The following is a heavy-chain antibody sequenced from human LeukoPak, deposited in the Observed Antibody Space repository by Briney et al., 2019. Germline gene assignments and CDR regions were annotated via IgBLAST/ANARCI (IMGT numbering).Heavy chain of an antibody. D-gene: IGHD2-2*01. CDR1: GFTFDDFG. Sequence: GGSLRLSCAASGFTFDDFGVSWVRLAPGKGLEWVSGINWNGGSTGNADSVKGRFTISRDNAKNTLYLQMNSLRAEDTAVYYCAKDGRYCSSTSCYAGHGWFDPWGQGTLVTVSS. CDR2: INWNGGST. V-gene: IGHV3-20*04. J-gene: IGHJ5*02. CDR3: AKDGRYCSSTSCYAGHGWFDP.